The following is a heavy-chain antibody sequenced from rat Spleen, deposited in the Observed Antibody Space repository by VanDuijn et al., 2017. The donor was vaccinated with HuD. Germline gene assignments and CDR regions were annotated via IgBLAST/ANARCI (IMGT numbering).Heavy chain of an antibody. CDR1: GFSLTSYY. D-gene: IGHD1-10*01. Sequence: QVQLKETGPGLVQPTQTLSITCSVSGFSLTSYYMQWVRQTPGKGLEWMGFIRTGGSTEFNSEFRSRLSISRDTSKSQVFLKMNSLQTEDAATYFCTREGHNNWGAFAHWGQGTLVTVSS. CDR2: IRTGGST. CDR3: TREGHNNWGAFAH. J-gene: IGHJ3*01. V-gene: IGHV2-65*01.